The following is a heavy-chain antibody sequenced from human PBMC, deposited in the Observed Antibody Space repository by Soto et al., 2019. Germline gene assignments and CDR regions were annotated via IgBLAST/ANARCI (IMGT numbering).Heavy chain of an antibody. CDR3: ARDWGSYRHNDAFDI. V-gene: IGHV3-33*01. CDR2: IWYDGSNK. CDR1: GFTFSSYG. J-gene: IGHJ3*02. Sequence: GGSLRLSCAASGFTFSSYGMHWVRQAPGKGLEWVVVIWYDGSNKYYADSVKGRFTISRDNSKNTLYLQMNSLRAEDTAVYYCARDWGSYRHNDAFDIWGQGTMVTVSS. D-gene: IGHD3-16*02.